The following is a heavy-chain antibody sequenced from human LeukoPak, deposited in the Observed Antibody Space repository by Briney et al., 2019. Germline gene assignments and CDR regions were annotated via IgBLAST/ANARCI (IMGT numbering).Heavy chain of an antibody. V-gene: IGHV3-30*18. D-gene: IGHD4-17*01. CDR3: AKDLYGDYVDAFDI. CDR2: TSFDGSKK. Sequence: GGSLRLSCVASGFTFSGFGINWVRQAPGKGLEWVAATSFDGSKKYYSDSVKGRFTISRDNSKNTLYLQMSSLRAEDTAVYYCAKDLYGDYVDAFDIWGQGTMVTVSS. CDR1: GFTFSGFG. J-gene: IGHJ3*02.